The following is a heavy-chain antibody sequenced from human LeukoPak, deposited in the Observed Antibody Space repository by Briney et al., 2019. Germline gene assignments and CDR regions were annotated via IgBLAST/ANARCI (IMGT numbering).Heavy chain of an antibody. D-gene: IGHD3-10*01. CDR1: GFTFSSSW. CDR3: ARGITMVRGVIASTDY. Sequence: GSLRLSCAASGFTFSSSWMHWVRQAPGKGLEWIGEINHSGSTNYNPSLKSRVTISVDTSKNQFSLKLSSVTAADTAVYYCARGITMVRGVIASTDYWGQGTLVTVSS. CDR2: INHSGST. J-gene: IGHJ4*02. V-gene: IGHV4-34*01.